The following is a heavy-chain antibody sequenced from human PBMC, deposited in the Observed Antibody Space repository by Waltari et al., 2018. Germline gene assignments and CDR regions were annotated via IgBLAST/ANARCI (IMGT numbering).Heavy chain of an antibody. CDR3: ARDYCDRTNCHGMDV. V-gene: IGHV3-30*04. J-gene: IGHJ6*02. D-gene: IGHD3-22*01. CDR2: ISYNARNI. Sequence: QVQLVETGGGVVQPGRYPRRSCAASESPLCSYAMTWVRQAPGKGLEWVAVISYNARNIFYVDSVKGRFTISRDNSKKTLFLQMNSLRAEDTAVYYCARDYCDRTNCHGMDVWGQGTAVTVSS. CDR1: ESPLCSYA.